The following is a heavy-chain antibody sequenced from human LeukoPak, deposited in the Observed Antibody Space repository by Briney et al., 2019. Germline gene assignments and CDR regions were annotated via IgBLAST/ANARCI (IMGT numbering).Heavy chain of an antibody. V-gene: IGHV1-18*01. Sequence: ASVKVSCKASGYTFTSYGIGWVRQAPGQGLEWMGWISAYNGNTNYAQKLQGRVTMTTDTSTSTAYMELRSLRSDDTAVYYCARVVTIFGVVIHGHFDYWGQGTLVTVSS. CDR1: GYTFTSYG. D-gene: IGHD3-3*01. CDR2: ISAYNGNT. CDR3: ARVVTIFGVVIHGHFDY. J-gene: IGHJ4*02.